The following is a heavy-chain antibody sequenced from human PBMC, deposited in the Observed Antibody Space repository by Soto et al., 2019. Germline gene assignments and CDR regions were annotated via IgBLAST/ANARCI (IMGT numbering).Heavy chain of an antibody. V-gene: IGHV5-51*01. D-gene: IGHD3-22*01. CDR3: PRLSKGGGFYYDDFDY. Sequence: GESLKISCKGFGYSFTTSWVAWVRQMPGKGLEWMGIIYPGDSDTRYSPSCQGQVTISADKSISTAYLQWSSLKASDTASYYCPRLSKGGGFYYDDFDYWGQGTLVTVSS. J-gene: IGHJ4*02. CDR2: IYPGDSDT. CDR1: GYSFTTSW.